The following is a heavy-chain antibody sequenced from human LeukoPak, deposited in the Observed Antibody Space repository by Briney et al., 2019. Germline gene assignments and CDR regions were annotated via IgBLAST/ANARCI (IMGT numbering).Heavy chain of an antibody. Sequence: GGTLRLSCAASGFTFINYGMSWVRQAPGKGLEWGSVISGGGENTYYADSVKGRFTISRDNSKNTLYLQMNSLRAEDTAVYYCARVKGAGFGDFAFDIWGQGTMVTVSS. CDR2: ISGGGENT. CDR3: ARVKGAGFGDFAFDI. V-gene: IGHV3-23*01. D-gene: IGHD3-10*01. CDR1: GFTFINYG. J-gene: IGHJ3*02.